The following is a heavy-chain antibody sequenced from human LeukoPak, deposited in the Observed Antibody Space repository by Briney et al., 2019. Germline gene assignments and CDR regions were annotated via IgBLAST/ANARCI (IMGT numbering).Heavy chain of an antibody. CDR2: ISSSSSTI. CDR3: ARVGYYDSSGYYDY. J-gene: IGHJ4*02. V-gene: IGHV3-48*02. Sequence: GGSLRLSCAASGFTFSSYSMNWVRQAPGKGLEWVSYISSSSSTIYYADSVKGRFTISRDNAKNSLYLQMNSLRDEDTAVYYCARVGYYDSSGYYDYWGQGTLVTVSS. CDR1: GFTFSSYS. D-gene: IGHD3-22*01.